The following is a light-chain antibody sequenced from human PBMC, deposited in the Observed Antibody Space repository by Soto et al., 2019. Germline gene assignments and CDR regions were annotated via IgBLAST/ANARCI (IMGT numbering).Light chain of an antibody. Sequence: QSALTQPPSVSGSPGQSVTISCTGTSSDVGAYDRVSWYQQPPGTAPRVIIYDVSNRPSGVPDRFSGSKSGNTASLTISGLQPEDEAEYYCSSVTTWTTLVFGGGTKLTVL. J-gene: IGLJ2*01. CDR2: DVS. CDR1: SSDVGAYDR. V-gene: IGLV2-18*02. CDR3: SSVTTWTTLV.